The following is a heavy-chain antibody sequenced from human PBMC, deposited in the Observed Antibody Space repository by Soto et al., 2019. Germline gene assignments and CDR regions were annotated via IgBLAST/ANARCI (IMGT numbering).Heavy chain of an antibody. V-gene: IGHV4-39*01. CDR1: GGSISSSSYY. J-gene: IGHJ6*02. Sequence: SETLSLTCTVSGGSISSSSYYWGWIRQPPGKGLEWIGSIYYSGSTYYNPSLKSRVTISVDTSKNQFSLKLSSVTAADTAVYYCASTGSNYDYGMDVWGQGTTVTVSS. CDR3: ASTGSNYDYGMDV. CDR2: IYYSGST.